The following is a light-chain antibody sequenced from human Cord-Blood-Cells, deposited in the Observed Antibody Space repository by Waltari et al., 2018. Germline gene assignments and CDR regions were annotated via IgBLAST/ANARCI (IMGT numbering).Light chain of an antibody. CDR3: QSADSSGTYVV. Sequence: SYELTQPPSVSVSPGQTARTPCSGDSLPKQYVYWYQQKPGQAPVLVIYKDSERPSGIPERFSGSSSGTTVTLTISGVQAEDEADYYCQSADSSGTYVVFGGGTKLTVL. J-gene: IGLJ2*01. CDR1: SLPKQY. CDR2: KDS. V-gene: IGLV3-25*03.